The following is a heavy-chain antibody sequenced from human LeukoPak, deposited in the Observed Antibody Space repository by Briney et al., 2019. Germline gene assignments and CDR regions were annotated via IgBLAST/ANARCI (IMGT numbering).Heavy chain of an antibody. CDR2: FYYSGGT. CDR3: VRRTIAVSKDAFDY. J-gene: IGHJ4*02. V-gene: IGHV4-39*01. Sequence: SETLSLTCTVSGGSISSSSYYWGWIRQPPGKGLEWIGSFYYSGGTYYNPSLKSRVTISVDTSKNQYSLKLSSVAAADTAVYYCVRRTIAVSKDAFDYWGQGTLVTVS. CDR1: GGSISSSSYY. D-gene: IGHD6-19*01.